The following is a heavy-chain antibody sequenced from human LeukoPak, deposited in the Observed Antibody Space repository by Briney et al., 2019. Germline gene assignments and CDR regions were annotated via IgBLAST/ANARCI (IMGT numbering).Heavy chain of an antibody. V-gene: IGHV4-59*01. CDR1: GGSISSYY. CDR2: IYYSGST. J-gene: IGHJ4*02. CDR3: ATHPPKVCTGGSCTDY. D-gene: IGHD2-15*01. Sequence: SETLSLTCTVSGGSISSYYWSWIRQPPGKGLEWIGYIYYSGSTNYNPSLKSRVTISVDMSKNQFSLKLSSVTAADTAVYYCATHPPKVCTGGSCTDYWGQGTLVTVSS.